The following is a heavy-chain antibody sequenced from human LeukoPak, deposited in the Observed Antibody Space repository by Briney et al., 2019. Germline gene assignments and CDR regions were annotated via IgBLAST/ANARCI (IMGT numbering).Heavy chain of an antibody. D-gene: IGHD3-10*01. CDR1: GISLSNYA. V-gene: IGHV3-23*01. CDR2: ISERGGST. CDR3: AKRGVVIRGLLVIGYHQEAYHYDF. Sequence: RGSLRLSCVVSGISLSNYAMTWVRQAPGKGLEWVPYISERGGSTTYADSVKGRFTISRDTSLNTLYLQMNNLRAEDTAVYFCAKRGVVIRGLLVIGYHQEAYHYDFWGQGVLVTVSS. J-gene: IGHJ4*02.